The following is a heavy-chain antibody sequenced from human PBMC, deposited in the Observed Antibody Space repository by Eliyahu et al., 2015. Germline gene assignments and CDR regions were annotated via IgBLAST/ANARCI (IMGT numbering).Heavy chain of an antibody. CDR2: ISAYNGNT. CDR3: AREDRGVYYYYMDV. J-gene: IGHJ6*03. CDR1: GYTFTXXG. D-gene: IGHD2-15*01. V-gene: IGHV1-18*04. Sequence: QVQLVQSGAEVKKPGASXKVSCKXSGYTFTXXGIXWXRQAPGXGLXGMGWISAYNGNTNYAQKLQGRVTMTTDTSTSTAYMELRSLRSDDTAVYYCAREDRGVYYYYMDVWGKGTTVTVSS.